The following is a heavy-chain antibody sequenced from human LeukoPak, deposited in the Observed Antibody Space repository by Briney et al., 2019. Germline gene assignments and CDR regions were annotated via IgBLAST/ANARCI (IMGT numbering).Heavy chain of an antibody. J-gene: IGHJ4*02. CDR2: IYTGGNT. D-gene: IGHD3-22*01. Sequence: GGSLRLSCAASGFTIDSNYLSWVRQAPGKGLEWVSTIYTGGNTYYAASVKGRFTISRDFSKNTVFLHMNSLRAEDTAMYYCARGDDSGYYDYFDYWGQGALVTVSS. CDR3: ARGDDSGYYDYFDY. CDR1: GFTIDSNY. V-gene: IGHV3-53*01.